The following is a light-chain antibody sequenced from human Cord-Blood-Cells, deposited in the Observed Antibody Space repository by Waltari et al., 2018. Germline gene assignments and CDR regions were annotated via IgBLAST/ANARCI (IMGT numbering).Light chain of an antibody. Sequence: DIQMTQSPSSLSASVGDRVTITCRASQSISSYLNWYQQKPGKAPKLLIYAASSLQSGVPSRFSGSGSGTDFTLTISSLQPEDFATYYCQQSCSTPWTFGQGP. CDR2: AAS. CDR1: QSISSY. J-gene: IGKJ1*01. V-gene: IGKV1-39*01. CDR3: QQSCSTPWT.